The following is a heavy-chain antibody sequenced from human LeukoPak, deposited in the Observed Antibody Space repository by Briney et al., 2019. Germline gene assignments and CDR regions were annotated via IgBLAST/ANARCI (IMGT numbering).Heavy chain of an antibody. V-gene: IGHV3-23*01. Sequence: GGSLTLSCAASGFIFRNYAMNWVRQAPGKGLGWVSNIWGSGDRTYYADSVKGRFTISRDNAKNTLYLQMNSLRPEDTAVYYCARGLSGYSSSLGYWGQGTLVTVSS. J-gene: IGHJ4*02. CDR1: GFIFRNYA. D-gene: IGHD6-6*01. CDR3: ARGLSGYSSSLGY. CDR2: IWGSGDRT.